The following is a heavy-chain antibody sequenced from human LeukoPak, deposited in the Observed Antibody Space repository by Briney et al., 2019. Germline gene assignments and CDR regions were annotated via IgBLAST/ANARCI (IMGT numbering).Heavy chain of an antibody. J-gene: IGHJ4*02. CDR1: GFTFSSYA. CDR2: LYSGGST. V-gene: IGHV3-53*01. CDR3: ARGPPDITAYFDY. Sequence: PGGSLRRSCAASGFTFSSYAMSWVRQAPGKGLEWVSGLYSGGSTYYADSVKGRFTISRDNFKNTLHLQMNSLRAEDTAVYYCARGPPDITAYFDYWGQGTLVTVSS. D-gene: IGHD3-22*01.